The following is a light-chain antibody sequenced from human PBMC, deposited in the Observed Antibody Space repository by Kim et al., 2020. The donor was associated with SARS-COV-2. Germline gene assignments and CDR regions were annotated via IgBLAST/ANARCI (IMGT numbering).Light chain of an antibody. J-gene: IGKJ4*01. CDR3: QQYYRSPPT. CDR2: WAS. V-gene: IGKV4-1*01. CDR1: QSILYRSNNMNY. Sequence: ATINCRSSQSILYRSNNMNYLAWYQQKPGQHPKLLIYWASTRESGVPERFSGSGSGTDFTLTISSLQAEDVAVYYCQQYYRSPPTFGGGTKVDIK.